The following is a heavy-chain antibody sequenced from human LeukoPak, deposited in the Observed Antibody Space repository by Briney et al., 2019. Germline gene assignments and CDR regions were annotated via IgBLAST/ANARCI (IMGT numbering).Heavy chain of an antibody. D-gene: IGHD5-12*01. Sequence: SGPTLILPSQTLTLTFSFYGISISPSGVGVGWIRQPPGKALEWLALIYWDDDKRYSPSLKSRLTIAKDTSKNQVVLTMTNVDPVDTATYYCAHSISGYCLFDYWCPGTRVTVSS. J-gene: IGHJ4*02. CDR3: AHSISGYCLFDY. CDR2: IYWDDDK. CDR1: GISISPSGVG. V-gene: IGHV2-5*02.